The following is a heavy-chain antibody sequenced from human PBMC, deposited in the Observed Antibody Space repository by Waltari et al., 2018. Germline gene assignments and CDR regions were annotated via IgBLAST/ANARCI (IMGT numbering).Heavy chain of an antibody. CDR1: GYSISSGYF. J-gene: IGHJ3*02. D-gene: IGHD2-21*01. CDR3: ARAQGGNSDRAFHI. Sequence: QVQLQESGPGLVKPSETLSLTCTVSGYSISSGYFWGWLRQPPGKGLEWIGTIYHTGSTYYSPYLKSRVGISVDTSKNQFSLKLTSVTAADTVVFYCARAQGGNSDRAFHIWGQGTLVTVSS. V-gene: IGHV4-38-2*02. CDR2: IYHTGST.